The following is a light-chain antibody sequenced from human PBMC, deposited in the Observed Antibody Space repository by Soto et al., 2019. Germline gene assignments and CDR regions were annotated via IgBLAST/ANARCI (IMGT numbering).Light chain of an antibody. V-gene: IGLV2-11*01. CDR1: SIDVGRYNY. Sequence: QSVLTRPRSVSGSPGQSVTISCTGTSIDVGRYNYVSWYQHHPGKAPKLMIYDVSTRPSGVPDRFSGSKSGTTASLTISGLQAEDEADYYCCSYAGSPYVFGTGTKVTVL. CDR3: CSYAGSPYV. J-gene: IGLJ1*01. CDR2: DVS.